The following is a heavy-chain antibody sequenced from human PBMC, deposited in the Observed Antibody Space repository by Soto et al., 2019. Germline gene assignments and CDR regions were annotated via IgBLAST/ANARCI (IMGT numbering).Heavy chain of an antibody. CDR1: GLNFSTYG. CDR2: TSYDGSNK. J-gene: IGHJ3*02. Sequence: QVQLVESGGGVVQPGRSLRLSCAASGLNFSTYGMHWVRQAPGKGLEWVAVTSYDGSNKYYTDSVKGRFTISRDNSKNTLDLQLNSLRAEDTTVYYCAKQFTPPSSGWRDAFDIWGQGTMSPSFQ. V-gene: IGHV3-30*18. CDR3: AKQFTPPSSGWRDAFDI. D-gene: IGHD6-19*01.